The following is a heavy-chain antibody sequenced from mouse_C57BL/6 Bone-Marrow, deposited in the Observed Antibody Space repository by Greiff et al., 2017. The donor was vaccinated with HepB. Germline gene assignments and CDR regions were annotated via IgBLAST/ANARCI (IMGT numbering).Heavy chain of an antibody. V-gene: IGHV1-18*01. CDR3: ARRTYYYGSSYGLFDY. CDR2: INPNNGGT. CDR1: GYTFTDYN. J-gene: IGHJ2*01. Sequence: EVQLQQSGPELVKPGASVKIPCKASGYTFTDYNMDWVKQSHGKSLEWIGDINPNNGGTIYNQKFKGKATLTVDKSSSTAYMELRSLTSEDTAVYYCARRTYYYGSSYGLFDYWGQGTTLTVSS. D-gene: IGHD1-1*01.